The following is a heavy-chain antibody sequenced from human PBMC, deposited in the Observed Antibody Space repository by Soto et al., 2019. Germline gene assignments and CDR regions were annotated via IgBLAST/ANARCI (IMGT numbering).Heavy chain of an antibody. J-gene: IGHJ4*02. V-gene: IGHV3-30*19. CDR3: ARDEIAARPRVLNY. CDR2: IWYDGSNK. CDR1: GFTFSSYG. Sequence: GGSLRLSCAASGFTFSSYGMHWVRQAPGKGLEWVAVIWYDGSNKYYADSVKGRFTISRDNSKNTLYLQMNSLRAEDTVVYYCARDEIAARPRVLNYWGQGTLVTVSS. D-gene: IGHD6-6*01.